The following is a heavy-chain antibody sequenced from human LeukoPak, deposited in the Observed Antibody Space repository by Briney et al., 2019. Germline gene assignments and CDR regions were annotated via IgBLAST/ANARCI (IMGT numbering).Heavy chain of an antibody. V-gene: IGHV1-2*02. CDR2: INPTHGGT. CDR1: GYPFTSYY. D-gene: IGHD4-17*01. J-gene: IGHJ4*02. CDR3: AIVTTADGY. Sequence: RASVKASCQASGYPFTSYYIHWVRPAPGQGLEWMGWINPTHGGTNFAQKFQGRVTMTRDTSITTAYMELTRLISDDTAMYYCAIVTTADGYWGQGTPLTVSS.